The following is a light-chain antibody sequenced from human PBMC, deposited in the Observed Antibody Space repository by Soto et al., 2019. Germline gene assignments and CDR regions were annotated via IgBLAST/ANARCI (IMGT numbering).Light chain of an antibody. V-gene: IGKV3D-15*01. J-gene: IGKJ1*01. Sequence: EIVMTQSPATLSVSPGEGATLSCRASQGIGDTLAWYQQKPGRALRLLIDGASTRATGIPDRFSGSGSGTDFTLTITRLEPEAVAVYYCQQYEAVVTFGQGTKVEI. CDR1: QGIGDT. CDR3: QQYEAVVT. CDR2: GAS.